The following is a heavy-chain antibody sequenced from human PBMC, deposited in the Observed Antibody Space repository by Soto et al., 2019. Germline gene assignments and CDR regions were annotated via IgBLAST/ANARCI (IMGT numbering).Heavy chain of an antibody. D-gene: IGHD2-15*01. V-gene: IGHV1-3*01. J-gene: IGHJ4*02. CDR1: GYTFTSYA. CDR3: ARDSALVAATGTFDY. CDR2: INAGNGNT. Sequence: GASVKVSCKASGYTFTSYAMHWVRQAPGQRLEWMGWINAGNGNTKYPQKFQGRVTITRDTSASTAYMELSSLRSEDTAVYYCARDSALVAATGTFDYWGQGTLVTVSS.